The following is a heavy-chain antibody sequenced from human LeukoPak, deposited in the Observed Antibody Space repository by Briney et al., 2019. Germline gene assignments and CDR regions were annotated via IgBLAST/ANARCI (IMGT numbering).Heavy chain of an antibody. CDR3: AKGEFLYSVILPGDCYFDL. CDR1: GYTFTSYD. D-gene: IGHD3-9*01. V-gene: IGHV1-8*03. Sequence: ASVKVSCKASGYTFTSYDINWVRQATGQGLEWMGWMNPNSGNTGYAQKFQGRVTITRNTSISTAYMELSSLRSEDPAVYYCAKGEFLYSVILPGDCYFDLGGRGT. J-gene: IGHJ2*01. CDR2: MNPNSGNT.